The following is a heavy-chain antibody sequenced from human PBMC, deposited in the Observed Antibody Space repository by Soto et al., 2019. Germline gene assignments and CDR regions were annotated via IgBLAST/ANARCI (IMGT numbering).Heavy chain of an antibody. Sequence: GGSLRLSCAASGFTFSSYAMNWVRQAPGKGLEWVSAISGSGGSTYYADSVKGRFTISRDNSKNTLYLQMNSLRAEDTAVYYCAKDDYGSGSYYILLSLTYWGQGTLVTVSS. D-gene: IGHD3-10*01. V-gene: IGHV3-23*01. J-gene: IGHJ4*02. CDR3: AKDDYGSGSYYILLSLTY. CDR1: GFTFSSYA. CDR2: ISGSGGST.